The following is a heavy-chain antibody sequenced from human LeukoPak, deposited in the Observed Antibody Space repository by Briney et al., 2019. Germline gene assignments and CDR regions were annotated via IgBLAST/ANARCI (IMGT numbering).Heavy chain of an antibody. V-gene: IGHV4-59*11. CDR1: GVSITTHY. CDR2: ISYSGST. D-gene: IGHD3-16*01. Sequence: NASETPSLTCTVSGVSITTHYWSWIRQPPGKGLEWLGYISYSGSTNYNPSLKSRVTIPMDTSKNQFSLKLNSVTAADTAVYYCARGERPGCDFWGLGTLVTVSS. CDR3: ARGERPGCDF. J-gene: IGHJ4*02.